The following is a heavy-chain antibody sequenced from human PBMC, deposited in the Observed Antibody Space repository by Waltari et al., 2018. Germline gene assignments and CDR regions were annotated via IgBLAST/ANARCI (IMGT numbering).Heavy chain of an antibody. V-gene: IGHV3-21*01. CDR2: ISSSSSYI. D-gene: IGHD1-1*01. J-gene: IGHJ1*01. CDR3: ASYSNWRTTPDFQH. CDR1: GFTFSSSS. Sequence: EVQLVESGGGLVKPGGSLRLSCAASGFTFSSSSMNCVRQAPGKGLEWVPSISSSSSYIYYADSVKGRFTISRDNAKNSLYLQMNSLRAEDTAVYYCASYSNWRTTPDFQHWGQGTLVTVSS.